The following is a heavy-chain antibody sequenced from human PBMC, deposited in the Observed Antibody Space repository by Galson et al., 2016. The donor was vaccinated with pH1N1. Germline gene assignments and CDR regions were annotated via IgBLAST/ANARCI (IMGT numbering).Heavy chain of an antibody. CDR2: MIPILGLS. CDR1: GGTFTSYT. V-gene: IGHV1-69*02. Sequence: SVKVSCKASGGTFTSYTITWVRQAPGQGLEWMGRMIPILGLSNYAQKFQGRVTITADKSRSTAYMELSSLKPEDTAVYFCARARGHAAMDPFDFWGQGTLVTVSS. CDR3: ARARGHAAMDPFDF. J-gene: IGHJ4*02. D-gene: IGHD5-18*01.